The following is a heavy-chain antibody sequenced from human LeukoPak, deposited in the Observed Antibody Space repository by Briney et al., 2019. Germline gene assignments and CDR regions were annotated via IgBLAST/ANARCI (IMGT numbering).Heavy chain of an antibody. J-gene: IGHJ4*02. CDR1: GFTFSSYW. V-gene: IGHV3-74*01. CDR2: INSDGSST. D-gene: IGHD4-17*01. CDR3: ASEATVTTSFDY. Sequence: GGSLRLSCAASGFTFSSYWVHWVRQAPGKGLVWVSRINSDGSSTSYADSVKGRFTISRDNAKNTLYLQMNSLRAEDTAVYYCASEATVTTSFDYWGQGTLVTVSS.